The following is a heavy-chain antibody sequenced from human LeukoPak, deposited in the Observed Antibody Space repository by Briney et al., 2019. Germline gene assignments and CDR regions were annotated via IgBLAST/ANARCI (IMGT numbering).Heavy chain of an antibody. CDR1: GYSMTSGFH. D-gene: IGHD4-23*01. V-gene: IGHV4-38-2*02. J-gene: IGHJ4*02. Sequence: PSETLSLTCTVSGYSMTSGFHWGWIRQPPGKGLEWIGSIYHSGSTYYNPSLKSRVTISVDTSKNQFSLKLSSVTAADTAVYYCARASFTSYGGPPRDYWGQGTLVTVSS. CDR3: ARASFTSYGGPPRDY. CDR2: IYHSGST.